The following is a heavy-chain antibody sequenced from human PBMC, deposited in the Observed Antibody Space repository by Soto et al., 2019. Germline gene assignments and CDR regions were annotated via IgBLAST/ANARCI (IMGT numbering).Heavy chain of an antibody. Sequence: NPSETLSLTCTVSGGSVSSGSYYWSWIRQPPGKGLEWIGYIYYSGSTNYNPSLKSRVTISVDTSKNQFSLKLSSVTAADTAVYYCAREFIAYVTSWNYGYGMDVWGQRTTVTVSS. V-gene: IGHV4-61*01. J-gene: IGHJ6*01. CDR2: IYYSGST. CDR1: GGSVSSGSYY. CDR3: AREFIAYVTSWNYGYGMDV. D-gene: IGHD3-16*01.